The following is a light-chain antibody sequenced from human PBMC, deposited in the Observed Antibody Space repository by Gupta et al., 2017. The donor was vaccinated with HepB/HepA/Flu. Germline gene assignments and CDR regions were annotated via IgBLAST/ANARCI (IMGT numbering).Light chain of an antibody. CDR2: SNN. CDR1: SFNIGNNP. J-gene: IGLJ2*01. CDR3: AEWDGSLNVVA. V-gene: IGLV1-44*01. Sequence: QSVLTQPPSASGTPGESVAISCSGSSFNIGNNPVNWYQQLPGTAPKLLIYSNNQRPPGVPDRFSGSTSGTSASLAIRGPQSEDEADYYCAEWDGSLNVVALGGGTKLTVL.